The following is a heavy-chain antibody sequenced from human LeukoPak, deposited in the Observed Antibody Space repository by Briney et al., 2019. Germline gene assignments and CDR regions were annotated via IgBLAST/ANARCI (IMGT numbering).Heavy chain of an antibody. CDR2: IYPGDSDT. CDR3: ARLFTMVRGGMDV. J-gene: IGHJ6*04. Sequence: GESPKISCKGSGYSFTSYWIGWVRQMPGKGLERMGIIYPGDSDTRYSPSFQGQVTISADKSISTAYLQWSSLKASDTAMYYCARLFTMVRGGMDVWGKGTTVTVSS. CDR1: GYSFTSYW. D-gene: IGHD3-10*01. V-gene: IGHV5-51*01.